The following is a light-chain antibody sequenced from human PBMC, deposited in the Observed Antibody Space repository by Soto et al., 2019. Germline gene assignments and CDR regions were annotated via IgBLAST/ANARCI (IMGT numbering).Light chain of an antibody. Sequence: EIGMTQSPLSLPVTPGEPASISCRSSQSLLHSNGYNYLDWYLQKPGQSPQLLIYLGSNRASGVPDRFTGSGSGTDFTLKISRVEAEDVGVYYCMQALQTPTTFGGGPNVEIK. CDR3: MQALQTPTT. CDR2: LGS. J-gene: IGKJ4*01. CDR1: QSLLHSNGYNY. V-gene: IGKV2-28*01.